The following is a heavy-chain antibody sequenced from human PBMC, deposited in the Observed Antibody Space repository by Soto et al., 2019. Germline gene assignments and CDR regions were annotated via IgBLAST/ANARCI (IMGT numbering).Heavy chain of an antibody. CDR2: ISHDGSKK. V-gene: IGHV3-30*04. CDR1: GFIFSSYS. Sequence: GGSLILSCAASGFIFSSYSIHWVRQAPGKGLEWVAVISHDGSKKYYADSVKGRFTISRDNSKNTLYLQMSSLRVEDTALYYCVRRLDDYYFDYWGQGTLVTVSS. CDR3: VRRLDDYYFDY. D-gene: IGHD1-1*01. J-gene: IGHJ4*02.